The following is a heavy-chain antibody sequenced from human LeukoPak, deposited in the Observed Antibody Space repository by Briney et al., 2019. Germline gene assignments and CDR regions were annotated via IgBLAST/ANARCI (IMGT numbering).Heavy chain of an antibody. CDR2: IKEDGSEK. J-gene: IGHJ4*02. D-gene: IGHD6-13*01. Sequence: GGSLRLSCAASGFTFSSYWMSWVRQAPGKGLEWVANIKEDGSEKFHVGSVRGRFTISRDNSKNTLYMEMNSLKPEDTAVYYCAKSGTTSSWSPRVKTYFDYWGQGTLVTVSS. V-gene: IGHV3-7*01. CDR3: AKSGTTSSWSPRVKTYFDY. CDR1: GFTFSSYW.